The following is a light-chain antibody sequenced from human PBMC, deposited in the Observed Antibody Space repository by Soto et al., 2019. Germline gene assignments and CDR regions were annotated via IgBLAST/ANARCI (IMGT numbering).Light chain of an antibody. V-gene: IGLV2-14*01. J-gene: IGLJ2*01. CDR2: EVS. CDR1: SSDVGSYNY. Sequence: QSVLTQPASVSGSPGQSITISCTGTSSDVGSYNYVSWYQLHPGKAPKLMIYEVSNRPSGVSNRFSGSKSGDTASLTISGLQAEDEADYYCAAWDDSLSAVVFGGGTKVTVL. CDR3: AAWDDSLSAVV.